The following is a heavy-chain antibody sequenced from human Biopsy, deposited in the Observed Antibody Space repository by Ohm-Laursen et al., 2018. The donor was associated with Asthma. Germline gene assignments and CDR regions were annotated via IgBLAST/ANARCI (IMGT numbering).Heavy chain of an antibody. Sequence: TLSLTCTVSGCSINIGDYYWSWIRRLPVKGLEWIGDIYYSGYTYYNPSLKSRVSISLDTSKNQFSLSLSSVTAADTSVYYCTRSVTGSLAYCAGDCSFHLDRWGPGTLVTVSS. J-gene: IGHJ5*02. CDR2: IYYSGYT. V-gene: IGHV4-31*03. CDR1: GCSINIGDYY. CDR3: TRSVTGSLAYCAGDCSFHLDR. D-gene: IGHD2-21*01.